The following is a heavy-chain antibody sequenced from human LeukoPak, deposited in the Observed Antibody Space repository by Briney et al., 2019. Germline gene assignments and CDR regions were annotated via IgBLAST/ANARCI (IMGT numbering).Heavy chain of an antibody. D-gene: IGHD4-17*01. CDR3: ARIDYGDYVSGF. V-gene: IGHV1-8*01. CDR2: MNPNSANT. CDR1: GYTFTSYD. Sequence: ASVKVSCKASGYTFTSYDINWVRQATGQGLEWMGWMNPNSANTGYAQKFQGRVTMTRNTSISTAYMELSSLRSEDTAVYYCARIDYGDYVSGFWGQGALVTVSS. J-gene: IGHJ4*02.